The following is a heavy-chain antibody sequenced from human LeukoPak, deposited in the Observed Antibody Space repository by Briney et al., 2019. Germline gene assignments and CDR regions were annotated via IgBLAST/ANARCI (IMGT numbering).Heavy chain of an antibody. D-gene: IGHD6-19*01. CDR2: IYYSGST. CDR1: GGSISSYY. CDR3: ARGVAGTDYYYYMDV. J-gene: IGHJ6*03. Sequence: SETLSLTCTVSGGSISSYYWSWIRQPPGKGLEWIGYIYYSGSTNYNPSLKSRVTISVDTSENQFSLKLSSVTAADTAVYYCARGVAGTDYYYYMDVWGKGTTVTVSS. V-gene: IGHV4-59*01.